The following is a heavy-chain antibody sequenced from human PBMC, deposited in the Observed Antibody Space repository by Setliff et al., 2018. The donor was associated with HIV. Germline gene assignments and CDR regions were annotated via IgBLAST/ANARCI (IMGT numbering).Heavy chain of an antibody. J-gene: IGHJ4*02. CDR2: SYASGKT. CDR1: GDSLNTYY. CDR3: ARGNNDLESFDY. D-gene: IGHD3-3*01. V-gene: IGHV4-4*07. Sequence: PSETLSLTCNVSGDSLNTYYWSWIRQSGGKGLEWIGRSYASGKTTFNPSPKSRVRMSVDTSKNQFSLKLTSVTASDTAVYYCARGNNDLESFDYWGQGALVTVSS.